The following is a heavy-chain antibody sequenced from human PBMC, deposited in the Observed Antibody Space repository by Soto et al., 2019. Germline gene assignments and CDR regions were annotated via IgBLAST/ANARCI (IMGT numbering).Heavy chain of an antibody. CDR1: GFTFSNYA. CDR3: AREGVGGGNYDTHFDF. V-gene: IGHV3-23*01. J-gene: IGHJ4*02. Sequence: EVQLLESGGGLVQPGGSLRLSCAASGFTFSNYAMSWLRQASGKRPEWVSAVGGDGGAPNYADSVRGRFTISRDNSKDTLYLQMNSLRPEDTAIYYCAREGVGGGNYDTHFDFWGQGTLVTVSS. D-gene: IGHD3-10*01. CDR2: VGGDGGAP.